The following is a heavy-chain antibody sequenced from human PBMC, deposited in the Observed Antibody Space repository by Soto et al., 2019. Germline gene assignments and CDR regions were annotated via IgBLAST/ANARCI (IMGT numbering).Heavy chain of an antibody. CDR1: GFTFSSHW. V-gene: IGHV3-74*01. Sequence: EVQLVESGGGLVQPGGSLRLSCAASGFTFSSHWMHWVRQAPGKGLVWVSRINGDGSSTTYADSVKGRFTISRDDAKSTLYLQMNSQRAEYTAVYYCARGLDEWWKPTVIWGQGTLVTFSS. CDR2: INGDGSST. CDR3: ARGLDEWWKPTVI. J-gene: IGHJ3*02. D-gene: IGHD2-15*01.